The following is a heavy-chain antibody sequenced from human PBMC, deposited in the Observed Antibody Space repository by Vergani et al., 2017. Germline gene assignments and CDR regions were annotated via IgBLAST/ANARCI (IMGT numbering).Heavy chain of an antibody. CDR3: ARLFVDSSGYFPYFDY. V-gene: IGHV5-10-1*03. CDR1: GYSFTSYW. Sequence: EVQLVQSGAEVKKPGESLRISCKGSGYSFTSYWISWVRQMPGKGLEWMGRIDPSDSYTNYSPSFRGHVTISADKSISTAYLQWSSLKASDTAMYYCARLFVDSSGYFPYFDYWGQGTLVTVSS. CDR2: IDPSDSYT. D-gene: IGHD3-22*01. J-gene: IGHJ4*02.